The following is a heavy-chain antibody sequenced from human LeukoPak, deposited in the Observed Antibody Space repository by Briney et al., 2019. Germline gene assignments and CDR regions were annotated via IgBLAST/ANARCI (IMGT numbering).Heavy chain of an antibody. J-gene: IGHJ5*02. D-gene: IGHD4/OR15-4a*01. CDR2: IAQTGSA. CDR3: ARGPGSNYEVDP. CDR1: GGSISSYY. V-gene: IGHV4-59*12. Sequence: SETLSLTCTVSGGSISSYYWSWIRQPPGKGLEWIGYIAQTGSAYYNPSLKSRVTISIDRSKNQFSLKVNSVTAADTAVYFCARGPGSNYEVDPWGQGTLVTVSS.